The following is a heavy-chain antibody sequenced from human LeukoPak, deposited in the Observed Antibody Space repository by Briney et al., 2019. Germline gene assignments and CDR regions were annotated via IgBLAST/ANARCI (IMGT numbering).Heavy chain of an antibody. Sequence: SETLSLTCTVSGGSISGSSYYWGWIRQPPGKGLEWIGSIYYSGSTYYNPSLKSRVTISVDTSKNQFSLKLSSVTAADTAVYYCARETAMAAVADYWGQGTLVTVSS. D-gene: IGHD6-19*01. CDR3: ARETAMAAVADY. CDR2: IYYSGST. V-gene: IGHV4-39*07. CDR1: GGSISGSSYY. J-gene: IGHJ4*02.